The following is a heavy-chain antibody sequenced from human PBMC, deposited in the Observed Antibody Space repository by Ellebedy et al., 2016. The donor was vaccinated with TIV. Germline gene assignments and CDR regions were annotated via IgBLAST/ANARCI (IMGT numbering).Heavy chain of an antibody. J-gene: IGHJ4*02. V-gene: IGHV1-18*01. D-gene: IGHD3-10*01. CDR1: GYTFTSYG. Sequence: AASVKVSCKASGYTFTSYGISWVRQAPGQGLEWMGWISAYNGNKNYAQKLQGRVTMTTDTSTSTAYMVLRSLRSDDTAVYYCARHISMVGAVGDYWGQGTLVTVSS. CDR2: ISAYNGNK. CDR3: ARHISMVGAVGDY.